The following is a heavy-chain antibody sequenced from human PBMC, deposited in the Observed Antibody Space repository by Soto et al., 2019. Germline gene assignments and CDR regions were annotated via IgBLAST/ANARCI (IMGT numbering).Heavy chain of an antibody. CDR2: ISYDGSNK. Sequence: GSLRLSCAASGFTFSSYAMHWVRQAPGRGLEWVAVISYDGSNKYYADSVKGRFTISRDNSKNTLYLQMNSLRAEDTAVYYCARVKGGYSYGYGYYYGMDVWGQGTTVTVSS. CDR3: ARVKGGYSYGYGYYYGMDV. D-gene: IGHD5-18*01. J-gene: IGHJ6*02. CDR1: GFTFSSYA. V-gene: IGHV3-30-3*01.